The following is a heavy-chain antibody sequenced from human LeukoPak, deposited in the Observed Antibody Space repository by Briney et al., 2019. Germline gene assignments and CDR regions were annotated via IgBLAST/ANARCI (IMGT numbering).Heavy chain of an antibody. CDR2: IYYSGST. V-gene: IGHV4-59*01. CDR1: GGSISSYY. Sequence: SETLSLTCTVSGGSISSYYWSWIRQPPGKGLEWIGYIYYSGSTNYNPSLKSRVTISVDTSKKQFSLKLSSVTAADTGVYYCARGRGRAYCGGDCYSVAFDIWGQGTMVTVSS. J-gene: IGHJ3*02. D-gene: IGHD2-21*02. CDR3: ARGRGRAYCGGDCYSVAFDI.